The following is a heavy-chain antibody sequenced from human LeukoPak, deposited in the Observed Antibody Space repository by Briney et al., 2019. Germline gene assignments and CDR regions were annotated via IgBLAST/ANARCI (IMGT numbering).Heavy chain of an antibody. CDR1: GFTFSSYS. CDR3: ARTYYYGSGSYCPDY. D-gene: IGHD3-10*01. V-gene: IGHV3-48*04. J-gene: IGHJ4*02. CDR2: ISSSSSTI. Sequence: GGSLRLSCAASGFTFSSYSMNWVRQAPGKGLEWVSYISSSSSTIYYADSVKGRFTISRDNAKNSLYLQMNSLRAEDTAVYYCARTYYYGSGSYCPDYWGQGTLVTVSS.